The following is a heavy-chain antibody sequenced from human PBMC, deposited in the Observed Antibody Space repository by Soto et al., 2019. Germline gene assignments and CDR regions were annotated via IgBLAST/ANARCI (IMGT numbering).Heavy chain of an antibody. CDR3: ATESRNPYYFYYGMDV. CDR1: GYTLTELS. D-gene: IGHD1-1*01. V-gene: IGHV1-24*01. Sequence: ASVKVSCKVSGYTLTELSMHWVRQALGKGLEWMGGFDPEDGETIYAQKFQGRVTMTEDTSTDTAYMELSSLRSEDTAVYYCATESRNPYYFYYGMDVWGQGTTVTVSS. CDR2: FDPEDGET. J-gene: IGHJ6*02.